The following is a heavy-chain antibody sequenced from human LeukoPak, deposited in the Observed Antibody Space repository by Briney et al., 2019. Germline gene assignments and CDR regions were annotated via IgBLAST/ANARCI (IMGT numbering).Heavy chain of an antibody. Sequence: RGCLRLSCVASGFTLSSYAMHWVRQAPSTGLEWVAVISDDVTKEYYADSVKGRFTISRDNSRNTVYTSKSTLFLQMNSLRPEDTAVYYCARGKIRYSYGGFDYWGQGILVTVSS. D-gene: IGHD5-18*01. CDR1: GFTLSSYA. CDR3: ARGKIRYSYGGFDY. V-gene: IGHV3-30-3*01. CDR2: ISDDVTKE. J-gene: IGHJ4*02.